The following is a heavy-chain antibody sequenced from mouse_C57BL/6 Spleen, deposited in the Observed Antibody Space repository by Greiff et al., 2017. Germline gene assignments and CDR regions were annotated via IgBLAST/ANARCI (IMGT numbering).Heavy chain of an antibody. CDR1: GYTFTSYW. V-gene: IGHV1-69*01. CDR2: IDPSDSYT. Sequence: QVQLKQPGAELVMPGASVKLSCKASGYTFTSYWMHWVKQRPGQGLEWIGEIDPSDSYTNYNQKFKGKSTLTVDKSSSTAYMQLSSLTSEDSAVYYCARRYYGSQVYFDYWGQGTTLTVSS. CDR3: ARRYYGSQVYFDY. J-gene: IGHJ2*01. D-gene: IGHD1-1*01.